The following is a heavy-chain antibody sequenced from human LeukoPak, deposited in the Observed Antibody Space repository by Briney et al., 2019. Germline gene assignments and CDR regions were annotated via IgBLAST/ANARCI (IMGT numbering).Heavy chain of an antibody. CDR3: ARGGIPTGPYYYFYYMDV. CDR2: TSYDGNNK. CDR1: GLTFSRNV. Sequence: HPGGSLRLSCAASGLTFSRNVMHWVRQAPGKGLEWVALTSYDGNNKFYADSVKGRFTISRDNSRNTLYLQMNSLRGEDAAVYSCARGGIPTGPYYYFYYMDVWGKGTAVTVSS. J-gene: IGHJ6*03. V-gene: IGHV3-30*01. D-gene: IGHD3-10*01.